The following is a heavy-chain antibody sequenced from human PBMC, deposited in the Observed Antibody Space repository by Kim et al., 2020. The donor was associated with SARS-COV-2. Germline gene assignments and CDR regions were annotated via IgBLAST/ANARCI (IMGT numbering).Heavy chain of an antibody. J-gene: IGHJ4*02. Sequence: YADAVTGRYNISRDNARASLYLQMNSLRAEDTAVYYCARVLTSGWSYFDYWGQGTLVTVSS. D-gene: IGHD6-19*01. CDR3: ARVLTSGWSYFDY. V-gene: IGHV3-21*04.